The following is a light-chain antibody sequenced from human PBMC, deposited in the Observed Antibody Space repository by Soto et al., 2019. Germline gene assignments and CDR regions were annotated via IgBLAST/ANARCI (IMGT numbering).Light chain of an antibody. V-gene: IGKV3-20*01. CDR1: QSVDSSF. J-gene: IGKJ3*01. CDR3: QQYVSSVT. CDR2: GAS. Sequence: EIVLTQSPGFLSLSPGERATLSCRASQSVDSSFFAWYQQKPGQAPRLLIYGASKRATGIPDRFSGSGSGTDFTLTISRLEPEDFAVYYCQQYVSSVTFGPGTKVDIK.